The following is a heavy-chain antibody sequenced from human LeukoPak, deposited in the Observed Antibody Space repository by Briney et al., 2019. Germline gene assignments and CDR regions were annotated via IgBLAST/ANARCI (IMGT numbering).Heavy chain of an antibody. J-gene: IGHJ3*02. CDR2: ISSSGSTI. D-gene: IGHD6-13*01. Sequence: GRSLRLSCAASGFTFSDYYTSWIRHAPGKGLEWVSYISSSGSTIYYADSVKGRFTISRDNAKNSLNLQMNSLRAEDTAVYYCASDRNIAAAGDDAFDIWGQGTLVTVSS. CDR3: ASDRNIAAAGDDAFDI. V-gene: IGHV3-11*01. CDR1: GFTFSDYY.